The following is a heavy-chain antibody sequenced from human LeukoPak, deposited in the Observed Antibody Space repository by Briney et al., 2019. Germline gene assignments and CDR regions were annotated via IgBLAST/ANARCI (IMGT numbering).Heavy chain of an antibody. CDR1: AGSISNYY. CDR3: ARTPIYYYDSSGYYN. D-gene: IGHD3-22*01. CDR2: ISSRGST. J-gene: IGHJ4*02. Sequence: SETLSLTCTVSAGSISNYYWSWIRQPAGKGLEWIGRISSRGSTNYNPSLKSRVTMSIDTSKNQFSLKLSSVTAADTAVYYCARTPIYYYDSSGYYNWGQETLVTVSS. V-gene: IGHV4-4*07.